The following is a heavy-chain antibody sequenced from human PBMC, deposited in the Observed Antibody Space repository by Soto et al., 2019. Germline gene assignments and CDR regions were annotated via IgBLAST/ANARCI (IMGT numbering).Heavy chain of an antibody. J-gene: IGHJ4*02. CDR2: INSDGSST. D-gene: IGHD3-3*01. V-gene: IGHV3-74*01. CDR1: GFTFSSYW. CDR3: ARAGYDFWSGYFFDY. Sequence: GGSLRLSCAASGFTFSSYWMHWVRQAPGKGLVWVSRINSDGSSTSYADSVKGRFTISRDNAKNTLYLQMNSLRAEDTAVYYCARAGYDFWSGYFFDYWGQGTLVTVS.